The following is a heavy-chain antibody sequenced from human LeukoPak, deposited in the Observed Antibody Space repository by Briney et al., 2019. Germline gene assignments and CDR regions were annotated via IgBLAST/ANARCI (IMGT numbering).Heavy chain of an antibody. CDR2: VSSGGSYI. D-gene: IGHD7-27*01. J-gene: IGHJ5*02. Sequence: PGGSLRLSCAASGFTFSSYNMNWVRQAPGKGLEWVSSVSSGGSYIYDADSVKGRFTISRDNAKNSLYLQMNSLRAEDTAVYYCAREWGNNWFDPWGQGTLVTVSS. V-gene: IGHV3-21*01. CDR3: AREWGNNWFDP. CDR1: GFTFSSYN.